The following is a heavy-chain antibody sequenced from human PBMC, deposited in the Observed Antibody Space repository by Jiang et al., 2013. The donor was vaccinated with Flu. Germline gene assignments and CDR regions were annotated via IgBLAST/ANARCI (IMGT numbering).Heavy chain of an antibody. CDR3: ARPMQAGYSYDTEFDY. D-gene: IGHD5-18*01. V-gene: IGHV4-39*01. J-gene: IGHJ4*02. Sequence: EWIGSIYYSGSTYYNPSLKSRVTISVDTSKNQFSLKLSSVTAADTAVYYCARPMQAGYSYDTEFDYWGQGTLVTVSS. CDR2: IYYSGST.